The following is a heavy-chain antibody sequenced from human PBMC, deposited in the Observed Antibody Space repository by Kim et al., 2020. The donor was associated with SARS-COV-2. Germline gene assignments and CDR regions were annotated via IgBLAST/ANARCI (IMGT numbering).Heavy chain of an antibody. D-gene: IGHD5-18*01. CDR3: AKGGGDSYGKDFDY. J-gene: IGHJ4*02. Sequence: ADSVKGRFPISRDNSKNTLYLQMNSLRAEDTGVYYCAKGGGDSYGKDFDYWGQGTLVTVSS. V-gene: IGHV3-23*01.